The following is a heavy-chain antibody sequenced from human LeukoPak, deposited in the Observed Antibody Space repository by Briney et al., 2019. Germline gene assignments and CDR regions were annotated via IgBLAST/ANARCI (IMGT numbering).Heavy chain of an antibody. CDR2: ISYDGNNE. CDR3: AKRVAGSSGWYALDY. J-gene: IGHJ4*02. CDR1: GFTFSSFG. Sequence: GGSLRLSCAASGFTFSSFGMHWVRQAPGKGLDWVAVISYDGNNEYYAGSVKGRFTISRDNSKNMLYLQMNSLRPEDTAVYYCAKRVAGSSGWYALDYWGQGTLVTVSS. V-gene: IGHV3-30*18. D-gene: IGHD6-19*01.